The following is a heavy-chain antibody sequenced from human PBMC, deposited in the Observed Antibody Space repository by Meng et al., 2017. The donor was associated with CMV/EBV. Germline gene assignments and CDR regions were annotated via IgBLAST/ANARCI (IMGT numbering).Heavy chain of an antibody. D-gene: IGHD3-10*01. CDR3: ARLGELLWFGEPLLGKDV. J-gene: IGHJ6*02. V-gene: IGHV3-7*01. Sequence: GESLKISCAASGFTVSSNYMSWVRQAPGKGLEWVANIKQDGSEKYYVDSVKGRFTISRDNAKNSLYLQMNSLRAEDTAVYYCARLGELLWFGEPLLGKDVWGQGTTVTVSS. CDR2: IKQDGSEK. CDR1: GFTVSSNY.